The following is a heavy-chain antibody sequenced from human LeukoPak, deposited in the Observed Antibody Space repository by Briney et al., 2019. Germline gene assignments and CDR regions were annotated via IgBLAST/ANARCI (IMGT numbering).Heavy chain of an antibody. Sequence: GASVKVSCKASGYTFTSYYIHWVRQAPGQGLEWMGWINPNSGDTNYAQKFQGRVTMTRDTSSSTAYMDLSRLRSDDTAVYYCAKDQSSDWYGYYYYYMDVWGKGTTVTISS. CDR2: INPNSGDT. CDR1: GYTFTSYY. D-gene: IGHD6-19*01. CDR3: AKDQSSDWYGYYYYYMDV. J-gene: IGHJ6*03. V-gene: IGHV1-2*02.